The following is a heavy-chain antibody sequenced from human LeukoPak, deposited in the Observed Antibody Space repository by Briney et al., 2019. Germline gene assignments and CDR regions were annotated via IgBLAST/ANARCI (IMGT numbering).Heavy chain of an antibody. J-gene: IGHJ4*02. V-gene: IGHV3-7*01. D-gene: IGHD4-17*01. CDR2: IKQDGSEK. CDR3: ARARDYGDYTLGIYFDY. CDR1: GFTFSSYW. Sequence: GGSLRLSCAASGFTFSSYWMSWVRQAPGKGLEWVANIKQDGSEKYYVDSVKGRFTTSRDNAKNSLYLQMNSLRAEDTAVYYCARARDYGDYTLGIYFDYWGQGTLVTVSS.